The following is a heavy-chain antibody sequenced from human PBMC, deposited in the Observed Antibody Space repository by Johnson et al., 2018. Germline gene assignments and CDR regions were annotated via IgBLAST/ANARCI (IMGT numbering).Heavy chain of an antibody. Sequence: EVQLVESGGGLVQPGGSLRLSCAASGFTFSSYAMSWVRQAPGKGLEWVSAISGSGGSTYYADSVKGRFTISRANSKNTLYLQMNSLRAEDSAVYYCAKDRQWLVTCLEHWGQGTLVTVSS. CDR1: GFTFSSYA. V-gene: IGHV3-23*04. CDR3: AKDRQWLVTCLEH. CDR2: ISGSGGST. J-gene: IGHJ1*01. D-gene: IGHD6-19*01.